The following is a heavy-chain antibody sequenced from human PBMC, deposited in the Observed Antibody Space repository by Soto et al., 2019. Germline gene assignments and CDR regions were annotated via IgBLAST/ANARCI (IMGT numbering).Heavy chain of an antibody. CDR3: ARVHCSAGTCLDGLDF. CDR2: IYYRSKWFH. Sequence: PSQTLSLTCVISGDSVSSNGACWNWIRQSPSRGLQWLGRIYYRSKWFHEYAASVESRMAINPYTSRNQFSLQLNYVTPEDTAVYYCARVHCSAGTCLDGLDFWGQGTTVTVSS. J-gene: IGHJ6*02. D-gene: IGHD2-15*01. V-gene: IGHV6-1*01. CDR1: GDSVSSNGAC.